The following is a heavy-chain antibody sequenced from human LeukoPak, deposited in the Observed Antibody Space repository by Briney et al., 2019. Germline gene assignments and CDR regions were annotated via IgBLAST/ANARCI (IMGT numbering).Heavy chain of an antibody. D-gene: IGHD3-22*01. Sequence: PGGCLRLSCAASGFTFSNYAMSWVRQAPGKGLEWVSSLTGIGGSTYYADSASAGMSIPRDNSKNTLFLQMNSLRAEVTAVYYCAKDPYYYDTSGYNGDYWDQGTLGTVTS. V-gene: IGHV3-23*01. CDR1: GFTFSNYA. CDR2: LTGIGGST. CDR3: AKDPYYYDTSGYNGDY. J-gene: IGHJ4*02.